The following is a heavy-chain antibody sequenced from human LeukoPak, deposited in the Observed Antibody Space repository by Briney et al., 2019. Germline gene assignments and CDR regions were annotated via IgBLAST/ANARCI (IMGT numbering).Heavy chain of an antibody. CDR2: INHSGST. Sequence: PSETLSLTCAVYGGSFSGYYWSWIRQPPGKGLEWIGEINHSGSTNYNPSLKSRVTISVDTSKNQFSLKLSSVTAADTAVYYCARVRIVVVPAATSRRHWYFDLWGRGTLVTVSS. V-gene: IGHV4-34*01. CDR1: GGSFSGYY. J-gene: IGHJ2*01. D-gene: IGHD2-2*01. CDR3: ARVRIVVVPAATSRRHWYFDL.